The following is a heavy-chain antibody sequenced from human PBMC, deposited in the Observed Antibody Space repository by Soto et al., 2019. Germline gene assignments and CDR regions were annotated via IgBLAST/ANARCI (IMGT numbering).Heavy chain of an antibody. CDR1: GFTFSSYG. D-gene: IGHD3-16*01. CDR2: IWHDGGNK. CDR3: ARDGDVNTGFGKDY. Sequence: QVQLVESGGGVVQPGRSLRLSCAASGFTFSSYGMHWVRQAPGKGLEWVAFIWHDGGNKFYAESVKGRFTNSRDNSKNTLYLQMTSLSAEDTAMYYCARDGDVNTGFGKDYWGQGTLVTVSS. J-gene: IGHJ4*02. V-gene: IGHV3-33*01.